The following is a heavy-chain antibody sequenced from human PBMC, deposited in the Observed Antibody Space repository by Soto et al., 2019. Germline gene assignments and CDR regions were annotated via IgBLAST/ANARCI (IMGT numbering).Heavy chain of an antibody. CDR2: IKQDGSET. D-gene: IGHD1-26*01. CDR1: GVTIRTYW. V-gene: IGHV3-7*01. CDR3: VREGYQRHRYSAGY. J-gene: IGHJ4*02. Sequence: VQLVESGGDLVQPGGSLRLSCAASGVTIRTYWMSWVRQAPGKGLEWVANIKQDGSETYYVDSVKGRFTISRDNDKNTLDLQMNSLRVEDTAVYYCVREGYQRHRYSAGYWGQGTLVAVSS.